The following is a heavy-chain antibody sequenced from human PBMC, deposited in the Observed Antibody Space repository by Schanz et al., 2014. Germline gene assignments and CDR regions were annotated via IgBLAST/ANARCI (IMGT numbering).Heavy chain of an antibody. CDR2: IYYDGSDK. CDR3: ARDKGGYYPFDY. Sequence: VQLVESGGGVVQPGRSLRLSCAASGFNFKNSVMHWVRQAPGKGLEWVALIYYDGSDKYYADFVEGRFTISRDNSQNTLYLQMNSLRAEDTAVYYCARDKGGYYPFDYWGQGSLVTVSS. V-gene: IGHV3-33*08. CDR1: GFNFKNSV. J-gene: IGHJ4*02. D-gene: IGHD3-22*01.